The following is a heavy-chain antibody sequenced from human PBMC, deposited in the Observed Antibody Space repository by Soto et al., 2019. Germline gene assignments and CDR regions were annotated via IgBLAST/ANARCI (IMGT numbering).Heavy chain of an antibody. D-gene: IGHD3-10*01. CDR1: GGSISSYY. J-gene: IGHJ6*02. CDR3: ARAGNQYGVDV. CDR2: FYTTGTP. Sequence: LSLTFTVSGGSISSYYWSWIRQSAGKGLEWLGRFYTTGTPNYNPSLKSRLSMSTDTSKNQLSLRLTSVTAADTGVYYCARAGNQYGVDVWGQGTTVTVSS. V-gene: IGHV4-4*07.